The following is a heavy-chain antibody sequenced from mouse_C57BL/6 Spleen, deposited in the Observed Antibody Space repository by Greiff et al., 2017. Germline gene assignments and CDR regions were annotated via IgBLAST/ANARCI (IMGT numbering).Heavy chain of an antibody. V-gene: IGHV5-4*01. CDR2: ISDGGSYT. CDR3: ARDERAWFAY. J-gene: IGHJ3*01. Sequence: EVKLQESGGGLVKPGGSLKLSCAASGFTFSSYAMSWVRQTPEKRLEWVATISDGGSYTYYPDNVKGRFTISRDNAKNNLYLQMSHLKSEDTAMYYCARDERAWFAYGGQGTLVTVSA. CDR1: GFTFSSYA.